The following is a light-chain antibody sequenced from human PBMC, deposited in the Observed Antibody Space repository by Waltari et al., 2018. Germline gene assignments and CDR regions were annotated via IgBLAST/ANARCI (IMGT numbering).Light chain of an antibody. J-gene: IGKJ4*01. V-gene: IGKV3-11*01. CDR3: QQRSNWPPET. CDR1: QSVSSY. Sequence: EIVLTQSPATLSLSPGERATLSCRASQSVSSYVAWYQQKPGQAPRLLIYDASNRATGIPARCSGSGSGTDFTLTISSLEPEDFAVYYCQQRSNWPPETFGGGTKVEIK. CDR2: DAS.